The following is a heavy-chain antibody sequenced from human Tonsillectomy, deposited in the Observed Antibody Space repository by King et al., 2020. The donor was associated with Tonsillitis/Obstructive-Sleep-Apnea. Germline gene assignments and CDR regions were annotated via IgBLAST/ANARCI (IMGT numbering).Heavy chain of an antibody. D-gene: IGHD6-19*01. J-gene: IGHJ4*02. Sequence: VQLVQSGGGLVQPGGSLRLSCAASGFTFISYAMTWVRQAPGKGLECVSGKSGSGGSTYYAESVKGRFTISRDNSRKTLYLQMNSLSAEDTAVYYCAKGAVAGTLGRTFDYWGQGTLVTVSS. V-gene: IGHV3-23*04. CDR3: AKGAVAGTLGRTFDY. CDR1: GFTFISYA. CDR2: KSGSGGST.